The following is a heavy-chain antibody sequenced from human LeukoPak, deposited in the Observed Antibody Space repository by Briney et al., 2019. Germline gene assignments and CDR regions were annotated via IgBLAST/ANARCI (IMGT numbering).Heavy chain of an antibody. Sequence: GGSLRLSCAASGFTFDSYSMNWVRRAPGKGLQWVSSISTGSNYIYYADSVKGRFTISRDNAKNSLYLQMNSPRADDTGVYYCARDRIYTNYYFDSWGLGTLVTVSS. J-gene: IGHJ4*02. D-gene: IGHD4-11*01. V-gene: IGHV3-21*01. CDR1: GFTFDSYS. CDR2: ISTGSNYI. CDR3: ARDRIYTNYYFDS.